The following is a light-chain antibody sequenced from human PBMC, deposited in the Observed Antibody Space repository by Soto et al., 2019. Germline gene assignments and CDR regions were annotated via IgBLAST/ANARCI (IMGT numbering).Light chain of an antibody. CDR2: AAS. CDR3: QQLNSYPIT. V-gene: IGKV1-9*01. CDR1: QGISTF. Sequence: DIQLTQSPSFLSASVGDRVTITCRASQGISTFLACYQLKPGKAPKLLIYAASTLQSGVPSRFSGSGSGTEFTLTISSLQPEDFATYYCQQLNSYPITFGQGTRLEIK. J-gene: IGKJ5*01.